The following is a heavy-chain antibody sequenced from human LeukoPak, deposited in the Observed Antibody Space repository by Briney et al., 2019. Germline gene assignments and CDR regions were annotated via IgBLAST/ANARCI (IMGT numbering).Heavy chain of an antibody. CDR2: ISYDGSNK. CDR3: ATYYYDSSGYYPREDY. J-gene: IGHJ4*02. V-gene: IGHV3-30*03. Sequence: PGRSLRLSCAASGFTFSSYGMHWVRQAPGKGLEWVAVISYDGSNKYYADSVKGRFTISRDNSKNTLYLQMNSLRAEDTAVYYCATYYYDSSGYYPREDYWGQGTLVTVSS. D-gene: IGHD3-22*01. CDR1: GFTFSSYG.